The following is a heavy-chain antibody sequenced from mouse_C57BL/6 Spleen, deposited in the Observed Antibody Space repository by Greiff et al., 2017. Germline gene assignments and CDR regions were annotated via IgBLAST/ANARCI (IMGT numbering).Heavy chain of an antibody. Sequence: VQLQQSGAELVKPGASVKLSCKVSGYTFTNYCMHWVKQRPGQGLEWIGYINPSSGYTKYNQKLKDKATLTADKSSSTAYMQLSSLTYEDSAVYYCASNFTLGYWGQGTTLTVSS. CDR2: INPSSGYT. V-gene: IGHV1-7*01. CDR3: ASNFTLGY. CDR1: GYTFTNYC. J-gene: IGHJ2*01. D-gene: IGHD4-1*02.